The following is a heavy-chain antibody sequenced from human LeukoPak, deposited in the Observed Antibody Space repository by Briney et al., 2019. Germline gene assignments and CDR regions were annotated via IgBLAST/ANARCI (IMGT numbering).Heavy chain of an antibody. CDR1: GYTFTSYG. D-gene: IGHD6-13*01. CDR3: ASSRIAAAGTGDYFDY. Sequence: GASVKVSCKASGYTFTSYGISWVRQAPGQGLEWMGWISAYNGNTNYAQKLQGRVTMTTDTSTSTAYMELRSLRSEDTAVYYCASSRIAAAGTGDYFDYWGQGTLVTVSS. CDR2: ISAYNGNT. V-gene: IGHV1-18*01. J-gene: IGHJ4*02.